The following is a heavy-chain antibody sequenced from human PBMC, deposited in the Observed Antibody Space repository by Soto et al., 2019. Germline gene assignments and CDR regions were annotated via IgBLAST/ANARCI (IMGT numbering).Heavy chain of an antibody. CDR1: GFTFSSYS. V-gene: IGHV3-21*01. D-gene: IGHD1-26*01. Sequence: EVQLVESGGGLVKPGGSLRLSRAASGFTFSSYSMNWVRQAPGKGLEWVSSISSSSSYIYYADSVKGRFTISRDNAKNSLYLQMNSLRAEDTAVYYCARDRDVGYFDYWGQGTLVTVSS. CDR3: ARDRDVGYFDY. J-gene: IGHJ4*02. CDR2: ISSSSSYI.